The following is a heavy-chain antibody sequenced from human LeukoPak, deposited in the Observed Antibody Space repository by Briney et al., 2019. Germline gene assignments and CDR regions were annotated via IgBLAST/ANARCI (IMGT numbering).Heavy chain of an antibody. J-gene: IGHJ4*02. Sequence: GGSLRLSCAASAFTFTTNYMSWVRQAPGKGLEWVSMIYSGGTTYYADSVKGRFTISRDNSKNTLYLQMNSLRAEDTAVYYCARDRDGVLHYWGQGTLVTVSS. CDR2: IYSGGTT. V-gene: IGHV3-53*01. CDR1: AFTFTTNY. CDR3: ARDRDGVLHY. D-gene: IGHD2-8*01.